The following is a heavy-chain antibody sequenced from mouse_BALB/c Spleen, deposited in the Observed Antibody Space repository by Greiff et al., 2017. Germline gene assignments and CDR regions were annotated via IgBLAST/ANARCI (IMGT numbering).Heavy chain of an antibody. CDR2: ISYSGST. CDR1: GYSITSDYA. J-gene: IGHJ2*01. V-gene: IGHV3-2*02. CDR3: ARGDGDFDY. Sequence: EVQLQESGPGLVKPSQSLSLTCTVTGYSITSDYAWNWIRQFPGNKLEWMGYISYSGSTSYNPSLKCRISITRDTSKNQFFLQLNSVTTEDTATYYCARGDGDFDYWGQGTTLTVAS. D-gene: IGHD1-1*02.